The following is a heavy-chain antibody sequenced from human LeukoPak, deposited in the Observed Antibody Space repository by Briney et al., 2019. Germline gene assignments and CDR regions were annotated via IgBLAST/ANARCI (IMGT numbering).Heavy chain of an antibody. D-gene: IGHD3-22*01. CDR1: GFTFSSYS. V-gene: IGHV3-48*04. Sequence: PGGSLRLSCAASGFTFSSYSMNWVRQAPGKGLEWVSYISSSSSTIYYADSVKGRFTISRDNAKNSLYLQMNSLRAEDTAVYYCARDGLSPVVRYYYDSSGYCFDYWGQGALVTVSS. CDR3: ARDGLSPVVRYYYDSSGYCFDY. J-gene: IGHJ4*02. CDR2: ISSSSSTI.